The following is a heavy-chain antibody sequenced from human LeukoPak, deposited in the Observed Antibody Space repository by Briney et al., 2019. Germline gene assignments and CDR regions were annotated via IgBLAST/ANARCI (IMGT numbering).Heavy chain of an antibody. D-gene: IGHD3-22*01. Sequence: GASVKVSCKASGYTFTGYYMHWVRQAPGQGLEWMGWINPNSGGTNYAQKFQGRVTMTRDTSISTAYMELSRLRSDDTAVYYCASLGARYDSSGYQGYQFDYWGQGTLVTVSS. CDR2: INPNSGGT. J-gene: IGHJ4*02. V-gene: IGHV1-2*02. CDR3: ASLGARYDSSGYQGYQFDY. CDR1: GYTFTGYY.